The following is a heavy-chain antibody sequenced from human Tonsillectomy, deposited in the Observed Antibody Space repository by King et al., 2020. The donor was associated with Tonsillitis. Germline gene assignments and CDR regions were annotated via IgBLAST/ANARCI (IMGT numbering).Heavy chain of an antibody. J-gene: IGHJ4*02. CDR2: ISSSSIYI. CDR1: GFTFSSYS. D-gene: IGHD2-2*01. V-gene: IGHV3-21*01. Sequence: QLVQAGGGLVKPGGSLGLSCAASGFTFSSYSMNWVRQAPGKGREWVSSISSSSIYIYYADSVKGRFTIPKDNAKNSLYLQMNSLRAEDTAVYYCWRSEGPRYCSSTSCYGGYYFDYWGQGTLVTVSS. CDR3: WRSEGPRYCSSTSCYGGYYFDY.